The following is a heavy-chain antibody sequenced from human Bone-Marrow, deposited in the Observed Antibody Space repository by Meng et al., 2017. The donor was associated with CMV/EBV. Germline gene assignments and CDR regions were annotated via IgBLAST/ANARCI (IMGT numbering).Heavy chain of an antibody. CDR2: IRFDKNTK. J-gene: IGHJ4*02. CDR1: GFTFSTYG. Sequence: GESLKISCAASGFTFSTYGMHWVRQAPGKGLEWVAFIRFDKNTKYYAESVKGRCTISRDNAKNTLSLHMNSLTTEDTGLYYCVKGSSGTEEFDNWGQGTLDTFSS. V-gene: IGHV3-30*02. CDR3: VKGSSGTEEFDN. D-gene: IGHD5-12*01.